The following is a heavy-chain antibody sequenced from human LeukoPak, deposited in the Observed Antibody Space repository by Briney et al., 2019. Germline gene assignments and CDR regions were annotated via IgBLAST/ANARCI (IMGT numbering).Heavy chain of an antibody. Sequence: GGSLRLSCAASGFTFSTYWMHWVRQAPGKGLVWVSRINSDESSTSYADSVKGRFTISRDNAKNTLYLQMNSLRAEDTAVYYCAKSRRAYCSGGSCFGLWDYWGQGTLVTVSS. CDR1: GFTFSTYW. V-gene: IGHV3-74*01. CDR3: AKSRRAYCSGGSCFGLWDY. CDR2: INSDESST. D-gene: IGHD2-15*01. J-gene: IGHJ4*02.